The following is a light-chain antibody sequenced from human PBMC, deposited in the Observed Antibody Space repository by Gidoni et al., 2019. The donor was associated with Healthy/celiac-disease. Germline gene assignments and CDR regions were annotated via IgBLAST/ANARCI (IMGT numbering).Light chain of an antibody. Sequence: SSELTQDPAVSVALGQTVRITCQGDSLRSYYASWYPQKPGQAPVLVIYGKNNRHSGIPDRFSGSSSGNTASLTITGAQAEDEADYYCNSRDSSGNPVVFGGGTKLTVL. CDR1: SLRSYY. CDR2: GKN. V-gene: IGLV3-19*01. J-gene: IGLJ2*01. CDR3: NSRDSSGNPVV.